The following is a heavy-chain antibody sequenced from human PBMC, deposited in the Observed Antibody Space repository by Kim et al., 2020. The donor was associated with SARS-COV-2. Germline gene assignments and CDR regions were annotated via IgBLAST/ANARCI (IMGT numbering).Heavy chain of an antibody. V-gene: IGHV3-30*18. CDR2: ISYDGSNK. J-gene: IGHJ6*02. CDR3: AKDSESYSYGLSGMDV. Sequence: GGSLRLSCAASGFTFSSYGMHWVRQAPGKGLEWVAVISYDGSNKYYADSVKGRFTISRDNSKNTLYLQMNNLRAEDTAVYYCAKDSESYSYGLSGMDVWGQGATVTV. CDR1: GFTFSSYG. D-gene: IGHD5-18*01.